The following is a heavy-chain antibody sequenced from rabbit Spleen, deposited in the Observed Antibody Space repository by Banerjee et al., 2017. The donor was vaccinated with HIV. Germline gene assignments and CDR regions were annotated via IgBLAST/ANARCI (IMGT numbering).Heavy chain of an antibody. CDR1: GFDFSSYG. CDR2: IDPIFGNR. CDR3: ARDLGSAVGWNCNL. D-gene: IGHD5-1*01. J-gene: IGHJ4*01. V-gene: IGHV1S47*01. Sequence: QEQLVESGGGLVQPGGSLKLSCKASGFDFSSYGMSWVRQAPGKGLEWIGYIDPIFGNRYYASWVNGRFTISSHNAQNTLYLQLSSLTVADTATHFCARDLGSAVGWNCNLGGQGTLVT.